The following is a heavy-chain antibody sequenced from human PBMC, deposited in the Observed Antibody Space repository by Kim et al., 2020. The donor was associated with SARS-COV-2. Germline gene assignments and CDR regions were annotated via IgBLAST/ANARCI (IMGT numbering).Heavy chain of an antibody. D-gene: IGHD3-10*01. Sequence: NATYAKGFTGRFVFSLDTSVSTAYLQISSLKAEDTAVYYCARDRDDWFDPWGQGTLVTVSS. J-gene: IGHJ5*02. V-gene: IGHV7-4-1*02. CDR3: ARDRDDWFDP.